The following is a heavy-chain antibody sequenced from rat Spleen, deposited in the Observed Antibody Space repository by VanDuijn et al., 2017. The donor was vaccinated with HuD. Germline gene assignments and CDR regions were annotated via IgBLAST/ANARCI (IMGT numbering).Heavy chain of an antibody. CDR3: ARPFGADSSSFDY. J-gene: IGHJ2*01. D-gene: IGHD1-2*01. V-gene: IGHV5S13*01. Sequence: EVQLVESGGGLVQPGRSLKFSCVASGFTFSNYYMAWVRQAPTKGLEWVASIGPSGDSTYYRDSVKGRFTVSRDNAKNTQYLQMDSLRSEDTATYYCARPFGADSSSFDYWGQGVMVTVSS. CDR2: IGPSGDST. CDR1: GFTFSNYY.